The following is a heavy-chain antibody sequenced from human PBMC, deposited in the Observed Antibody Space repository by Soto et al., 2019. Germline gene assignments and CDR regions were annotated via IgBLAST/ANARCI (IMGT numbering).Heavy chain of an antibody. CDR3: ARKQGHSYGYWGVFFLDV. Sequence: QVQLVQSGAEVKKPGSSVKVSCKASGGTFSSYAISWVRQAPGQGLEWMGGIIPIFGTANYAHQFQGRVTNSADESTRTAYMGLRSLRSEDTAVSDCARKQGHSYGYWGVFFLDVWGQGTTVTVSS. J-gene: IGHJ6*02. CDR1: GGTFSSYA. CDR2: IIPIFGTA. V-gene: IGHV1-69*12. D-gene: IGHD5-18*01.